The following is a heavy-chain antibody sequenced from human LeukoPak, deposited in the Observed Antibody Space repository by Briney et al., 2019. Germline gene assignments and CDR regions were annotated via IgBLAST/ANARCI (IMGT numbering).Heavy chain of an antibody. V-gene: IGHV4-39*01. D-gene: IGHD3-10*01. CDR3: ARPRWFGESNFFDY. J-gene: IGHJ4*02. CDR1: GGSINSSSYY. Sequence: SEALSLTCTVSGGSINSSSYYWGWVGQPPVKGLEWIGSIYYVGITYYNPSLKSRVTISVDTSKNQFSLRLSSVTAADTATYYCARPRWFGESNFFDYWGQGILVTVSS. CDR2: IYYVGIT.